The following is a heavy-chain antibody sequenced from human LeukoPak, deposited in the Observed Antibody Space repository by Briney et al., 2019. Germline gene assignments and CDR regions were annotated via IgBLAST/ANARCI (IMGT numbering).Heavy chain of an antibody. V-gene: IGHV3-30*02. CDR1: GFTVSSYG. CDR3: AKDHRYSSSWYYFDY. D-gene: IGHD6-13*01. Sequence: PGGSLRLSCAASGFTVSSYGMHWVRQTPGKGLEWVAFIRYDGSNKYYADSVKGRFTISRDNSKNTLYLQMNSLRAEDTAVYYCAKDHRYSSSWYYFDYWGQGTLVTVSS. CDR2: IRYDGSNK. J-gene: IGHJ4*02.